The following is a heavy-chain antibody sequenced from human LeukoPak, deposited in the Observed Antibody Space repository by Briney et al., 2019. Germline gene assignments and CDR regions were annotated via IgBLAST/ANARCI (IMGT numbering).Heavy chain of an antibody. CDR2: IYYSGST. CDR3: ARVARHIVVVTATGFDY. V-gene: IGHV4-39*07. Sequence: SETLSLTCTVSGGSISSSSYYWGWIRQPPGKGLEYIGSIYYSGSTYYNPSLKSRVTISVDTSKNQLSLKLSAVTAADTAVYYCARVARHIVVVTATGFDYWGQGTLVTVSS. D-gene: IGHD2-21*02. CDR1: GGSISSSSYY. J-gene: IGHJ4*02.